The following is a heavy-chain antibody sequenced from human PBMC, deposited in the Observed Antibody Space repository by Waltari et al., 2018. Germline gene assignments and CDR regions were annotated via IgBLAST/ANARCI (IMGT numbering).Heavy chain of an antibody. J-gene: IGHJ4*02. CDR1: GFTFDDYT. CDR3: AKDGGRRQQQLIY. D-gene: IGHD6-13*01. CDR2: ISWDGGRT. V-gene: IGHV3-43*01. Sequence: EVQLVESGGVVVQPGGSLRLSCAASGFTFDDYTMHGVSQAPGKGLEWVSLISWDGGRTYYADSVKGRFTISRDNSKNSLYLQMNSLRTEDTALYYCAKDGGRRQQQLIYWGQGTLVTVSS.